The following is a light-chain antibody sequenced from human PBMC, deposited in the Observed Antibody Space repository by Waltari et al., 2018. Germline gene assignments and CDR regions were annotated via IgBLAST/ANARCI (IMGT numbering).Light chain of an antibody. J-gene: IGLJ2*01. V-gene: IGLV1-40*01. CDR2: ANN. CDR3: QSYDSSLTGYVV. Sequence: QSVLTQPPSVSGAPGQRVTISCTGSSSTIGAGYDLHWYQVLPGTAPKLLIPANNIRPPGVPDRFSCSKSGTSASLAITGLQAEDEADYYCQSYDSSLTGYVVFGGGTKLTVL. CDR1: SSTIGAGYD.